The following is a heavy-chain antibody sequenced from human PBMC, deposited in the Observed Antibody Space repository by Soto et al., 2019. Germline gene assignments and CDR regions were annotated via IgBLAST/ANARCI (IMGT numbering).Heavy chain of an antibody. J-gene: IGHJ5*02. CDR1: GFTFSSYA. CDR3: TRDASRDSSARGWFDP. D-gene: IGHD6-13*01. CDR2: ISGSGGST. Sequence: GGSLRLSCAASGFTFSSYAMSWVRQAPGKGLEWVSAISGSGGSTYYADSVKGRFTISRDNAKNSLHLQMNSLRAEDTAVYYCTRDASRDSSARGWFDPWGPGTLVTVSS. V-gene: IGHV3-23*01.